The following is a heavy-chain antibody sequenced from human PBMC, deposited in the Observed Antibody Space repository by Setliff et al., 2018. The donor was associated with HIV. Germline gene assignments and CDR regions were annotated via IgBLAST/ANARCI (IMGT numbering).Heavy chain of an antibody. V-gene: IGHV4-31*03. D-gene: IGHD3-3*01. J-gene: IGHJ6*03. CDR2: IYYSGST. CDR3: AREDFWSGDQDYYYMDV. CDR1: GGSISSGDYY. Sequence: PSETLSLTCTVSGGSISSGDYYWTWIRQHPGKGLEWIGYIYYSGSTYYNPSLKGRVTISVDTSKNQFSLKLSSVTAADTAVYYCAREDFWSGDQDYYYMDVWGKGTTVTVS.